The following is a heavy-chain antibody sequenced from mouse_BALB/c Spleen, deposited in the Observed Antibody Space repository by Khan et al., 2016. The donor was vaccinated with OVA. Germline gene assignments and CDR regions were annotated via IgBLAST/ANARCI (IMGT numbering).Heavy chain of an antibody. J-gene: IGHJ2*01. CDR2: ISYSGNT. CDR3: ARIYGGDFDY. V-gene: IGHV3-2*02. CDR1: GYSITSDYA. D-gene: IGHD1-1*01. Sequence: EVKLEESGPGLVKPSQSLSLTCTVTGYSITSDYAWNWLRQFPGNKLEWMGYISYSGNTKYNPSLKSRISITRDTSKNQFFLQLKSVTTEDTATYYCARIYGGDFDYWGQGTTLTVSS.